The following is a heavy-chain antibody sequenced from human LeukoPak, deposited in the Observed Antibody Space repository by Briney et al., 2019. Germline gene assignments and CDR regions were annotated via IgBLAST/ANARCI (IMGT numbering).Heavy chain of an antibody. D-gene: IGHD1-26*01. CDR3: ASSPSGSYDFDY. CDR1: GFTFSDYY. Sequence: KPGGSLRLSCAASGFTFSDYYMSWIRQAPGKGLEWVSSISSSSSYIYYADSVKGRFTISRDNAKNSLYLQMNSLRAEDTAVYYCASSPSGSYDFDYWGQGTLVTVSS. J-gene: IGHJ4*02. CDR2: ISSSSSYI. V-gene: IGHV3-11*06.